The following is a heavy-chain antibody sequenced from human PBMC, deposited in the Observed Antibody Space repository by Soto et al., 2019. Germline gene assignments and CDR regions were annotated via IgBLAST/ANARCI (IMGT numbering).Heavy chain of an antibody. V-gene: IGHV3-23*01. J-gene: IGHJ4*02. Sequence: EVQLLESGGGLVQPGGSLRLSCAASGFTFSNYAMSWVRQAPGEGLEWVSTISGSDGSTYYADSVKGRFTISRDISKNTLYLQMNSLRAEDTAIYYCAKERSSGYYLFDYWGQGTLVTVSS. D-gene: IGHD5-12*01. CDR1: GFTFSNYA. CDR2: ISGSDGST. CDR3: AKERSSGYYLFDY.